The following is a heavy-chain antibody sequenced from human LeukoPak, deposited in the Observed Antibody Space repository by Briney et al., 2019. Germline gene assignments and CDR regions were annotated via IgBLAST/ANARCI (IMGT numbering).Heavy chain of an antibody. CDR1: GYTFTSYD. V-gene: IGHV1-46*01. J-gene: IGHJ4*02. D-gene: IGHD2-15*01. Sequence: GASVKVSCKASGYTFTSYDINWVRQAPGQGLEWMGIINPSGGSTSYAQKFQGRVTMTRDTSTSTVYMELSSLRSEDTAVYYCARDLGYSSGGSCPADYWGQGTLVTVSS. CDR2: INPSGGST. CDR3: ARDLGYSSGGSCPADY.